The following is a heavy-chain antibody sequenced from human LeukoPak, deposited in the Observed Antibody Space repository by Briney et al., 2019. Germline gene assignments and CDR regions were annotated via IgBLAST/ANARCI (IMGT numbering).Heavy chain of an antibody. CDR1: GFNFNNLW. CDR2: IKSKAAGGTT. V-gene: IGHV3-15*01. D-gene: IGHD2-15*01. Sequence: GGSLRLSCAASGFNFNNLWMNWVRQAPGKGLEWVGRIKSKAAGGTTDYAAPVKGRFTISRDDSKNSLFLQMNSLKSDDTAVYYCATDQKDADYWSQGTLVTVSS. CDR3: ATDQKDADY. J-gene: IGHJ4*02.